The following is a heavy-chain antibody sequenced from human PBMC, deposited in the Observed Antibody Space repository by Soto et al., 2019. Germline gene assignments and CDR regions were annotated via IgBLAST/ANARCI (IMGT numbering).Heavy chain of an antibody. V-gene: IGHV3-11*01. CDR3: ARDQGYYDSSGYFDY. CDR1: GFTFSDYS. J-gene: IGHJ4*02. Sequence: QVQLVESGGGLVKPGGSLRLSCAASGFTFSDYSMSWIRQAPGKGLEWASYISSSGNIIYSADSVKGRLTISRDNAKKSLYLEMNSLRAEDTAVYYCARDQGYYDSSGYFDYWGQGTLVTVSS. D-gene: IGHD3-22*01. CDR2: ISSSGNII.